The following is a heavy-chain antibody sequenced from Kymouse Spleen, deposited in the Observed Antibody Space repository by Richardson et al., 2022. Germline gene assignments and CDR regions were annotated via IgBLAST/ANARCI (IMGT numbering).Heavy chain of an antibody. V-gene: IGHV3-23*04. CDR1: GFTFSSYA. CDR2: ISGSGGST. J-gene: IGHJ6*02. CDR3: AKDREDTAMVYYYYYGMDV. Sequence: EVQLVESGGGLVQPGGSLRLSCAASGFTFSSYAMSWVRQAPGKGLEWVSAISGSGGSTYYADSVKGRFTISRDNSKNTLYLQMNSLRAEDTAVYYCAKDREDTAMVYYYYYGMDVWGQGTTVTVSS. D-gene: IGHD5-18,IGHD5-18*01.